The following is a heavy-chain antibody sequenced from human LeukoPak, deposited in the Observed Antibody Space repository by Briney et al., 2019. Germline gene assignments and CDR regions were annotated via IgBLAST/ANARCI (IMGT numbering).Heavy chain of an antibody. Sequence: GGSLRLSCAASGFTFCNYAMSWVRQAPGKGLEWVSAISGSGGSTYYADSVKGRFTISRDNSKSTLYLEMNSLRAEDTAVYYCAKNYDTNGYYPDSWGQGTLVTVSS. V-gene: IGHV3-23*01. CDR1: GFTFCNYA. J-gene: IGHJ4*02. D-gene: IGHD3-22*01. CDR2: ISGSGGST. CDR3: AKNYDTNGYYPDS.